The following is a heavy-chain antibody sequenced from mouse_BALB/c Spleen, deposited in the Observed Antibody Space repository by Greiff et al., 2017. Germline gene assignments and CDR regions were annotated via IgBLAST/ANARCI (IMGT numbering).Heavy chain of an antibody. J-gene: IGHJ4*01. Sequence: QVQLQQPGAELVMPGASVKMSCKASGYTFTDYWMHWVKQRPGQGLEWIGAIDTSDSYTSYNQKFKGKATLTVDESSSTAYMQLSSLTSEDSAVYYCARGDYGVLYAMDYWGQGTSVTVSS. V-gene: IGHV1-69*01. D-gene: IGHD2-4*01. CDR2: IDTSDSYT. CDR1: GYTFTDYW. CDR3: ARGDYGVLYAMDY.